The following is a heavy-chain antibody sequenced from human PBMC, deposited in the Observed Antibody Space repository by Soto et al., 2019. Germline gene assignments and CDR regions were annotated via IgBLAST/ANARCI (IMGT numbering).Heavy chain of an antibody. CDR2: IIPIFGPA. CDR1: GGTFSSHS. J-gene: IGHJ6*02. V-gene: IGHV1-69*13. D-gene: IGHD1-1*01. CDR3: ATGSFTSTGGRIGYHYNAMDV. Sequence: ASVKVSCKSSGGTFSSHSINWVRQAPGQGLEWMGGIIPIFGPANFAKKFQGRATITADESTTTAYMELSSLTSEDTAVYYCATGSFTSTGGRIGYHYNAMDVWGQGTTVTVSS.